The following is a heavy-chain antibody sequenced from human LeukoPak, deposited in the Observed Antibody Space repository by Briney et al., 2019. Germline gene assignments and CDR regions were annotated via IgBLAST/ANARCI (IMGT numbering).Heavy chain of an antibody. Sequence: GGSLRLSCAASGFTFSSYAMSWVRQAPGKGLEWVSAISGSGGSTYYADSVKGRFTISRDNSKNTLYLQMNSLRAEDSAVYYCAKSLTIFGVALYYYYMDVWGKGTTVTVSS. CDR3: AKSLTIFGVALYYYYMDV. D-gene: IGHD3-3*01. J-gene: IGHJ6*03. CDR2: ISGSGGST. V-gene: IGHV3-23*01. CDR1: GFTFSSYA.